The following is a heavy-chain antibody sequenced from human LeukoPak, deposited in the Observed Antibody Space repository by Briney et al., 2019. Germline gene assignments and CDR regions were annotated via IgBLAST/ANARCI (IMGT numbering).Heavy chain of an antibody. J-gene: IGHJ6*02. V-gene: IGHV4-34*01. CDR2: INHSGST. CDR1: GGSFSGYY. D-gene: IGHD2-21*02. CDR3: ARGPGVTVGYYYYGMDV. Sequence: SETLSLTCAVYGGSFSGYYWSWIRQPPGKGLEWIGEINHSGSTNYNPSLKSRVTISVDTSKNQFSLKLGSVTAADTAVYYCARGPGVTVGYYYYGMDVWGQGTTVTVSS.